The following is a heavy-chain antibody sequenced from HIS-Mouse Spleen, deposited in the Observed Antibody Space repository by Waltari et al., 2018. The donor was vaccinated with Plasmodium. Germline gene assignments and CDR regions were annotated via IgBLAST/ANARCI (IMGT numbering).Heavy chain of an antibody. CDR2: LYYSGRT. D-gene: IGHD1-26*01. Sequence: QLQLQESGPGLVKPSETLSLTCTVSGGSISSSSYYWGWIRQPPGKGLEWIGSLYYSGRTYYNPSLKSRVTISVDTSKNQFSLKLSSVTAADTAVYYCARRGGSYYYFDYWGQGTLVTVSS. CDR3: ARRGGSYYYFDY. CDR1: GGSISSSSYY. J-gene: IGHJ4*02. V-gene: IGHV4-39*01.